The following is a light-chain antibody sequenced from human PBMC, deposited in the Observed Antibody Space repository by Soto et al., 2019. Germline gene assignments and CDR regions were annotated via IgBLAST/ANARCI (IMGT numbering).Light chain of an antibody. V-gene: IGKV1-5*03. Sequence: DIQMTQSPSTLSASVGDRVTITCRASQSISIWLAWYQQKPWKAPNLLIYKASSLESGVPSRFSGSGSGTEFTLTISSLQPDDCATYYCQQDKSYPLTFGGGTKVEIK. CDR1: QSISIW. J-gene: IGKJ4*01. CDR3: QQDKSYPLT. CDR2: KAS.